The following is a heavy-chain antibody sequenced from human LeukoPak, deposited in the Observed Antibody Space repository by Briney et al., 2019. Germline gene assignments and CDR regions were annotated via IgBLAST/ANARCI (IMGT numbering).Heavy chain of an antibody. Sequence: ASVKVSCKASGYTFTSYGISWVRQAPGQGLEWMGWISAYNGNTNYAQKLQGRVTTTTDTSTSTAYMELRSLRSDDTAVYYCAREGHEYYYDSSGYPSVIHYGMDVWGQGTTVTVSS. J-gene: IGHJ6*02. D-gene: IGHD3-22*01. V-gene: IGHV1-18*01. CDR1: GYTFTSYG. CDR2: ISAYNGNT. CDR3: AREGHEYYYDSSGYPSVIHYGMDV.